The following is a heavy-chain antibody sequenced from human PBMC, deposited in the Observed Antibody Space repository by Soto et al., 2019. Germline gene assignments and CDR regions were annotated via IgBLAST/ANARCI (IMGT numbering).Heavy chain of an antibody. Sequence: EVQLVESGGGLVKPGGSLRLSCAASGFTFSSYSMNWVRQAPGKGLEWVSSISSSSSYIYYADSVKGRFTISRDNAKNSLYLQINSLRAEDTAVYYCARPTGNYYYYMDVWGKGTTVTVSS. J-gene: IGHJ6*03. V-gene: IGHV3-21*01. CDR1: GFTFSSYS. CDR2: ISSSSSYI. D-gene: IGHD1-1*01. CDR3: ARPTGNYYYYMDV.